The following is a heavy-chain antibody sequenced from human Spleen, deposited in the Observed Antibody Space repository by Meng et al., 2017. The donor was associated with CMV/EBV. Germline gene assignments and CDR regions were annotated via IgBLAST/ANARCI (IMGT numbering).Heavy chain of an antibody. D-gene: IGHD1-7*01. CDR1: GFTFSDYG. CDR2: IRVDGSNQ. CDR3: AKDLNRGYNWNYRYYYYGMDV. J-gene: IGHJ6*02. Sequence: GGSLRLSCAASGFTFSDYGFHWVRQAPGKGLEWVAYIRVDGSNQYYVDSVKGRFTISRDNAQNSLYLQMNSLRAEDTAVYYCAKDLNRGYNWNYRYYYYGMDVWGQGTTVTVSS. V-gene: IGHV3-30*02.